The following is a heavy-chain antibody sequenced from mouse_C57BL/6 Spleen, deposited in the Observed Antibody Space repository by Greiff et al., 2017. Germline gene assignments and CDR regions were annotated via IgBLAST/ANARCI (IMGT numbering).Heavy chain of an antibody. CDR1: GFTFSDYG. V-gene: IGHV5-17*01. D-gene: IGHD2-1*01. Sequence: EVKLVESGGGLVKPGGSLKLSCGASGFTFSDYGMHWVRQAPEKGLEWVAYISSGSSTIYYADTVKGRFTISRDNAKNTLFLQMTSLRSEDTAMYYCARPPLNYDWFAYWGQGTLVTVSA. J-gene: IGHJ3*01. CDR2: ISSGSSTI. CDR3: ARPPLNYDWFAY.